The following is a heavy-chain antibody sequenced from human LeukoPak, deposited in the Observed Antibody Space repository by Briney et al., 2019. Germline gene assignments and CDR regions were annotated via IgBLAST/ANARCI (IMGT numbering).Heavy chain of an antibody. D-gene: IGHD6-6*01. J-gene: IGHJ4*02. CDR2: INHSGST. CDR3: ARADRQLGFDY. CDR1: GGSFSGYY. Sequence: SETLSLTCAVYGGSFSGYYWSWIRQPPGKGLEWIGEINHSGSTNYNPSLKSRVTISVDTSKNQFSLKLSSVTAADTAVYYCARADRQLGFDYWSQGTLVTVSS. V-gene: IGHV4-34*01.